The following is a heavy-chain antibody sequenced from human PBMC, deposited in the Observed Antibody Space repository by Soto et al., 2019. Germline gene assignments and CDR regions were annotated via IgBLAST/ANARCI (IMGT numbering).Heavy chain of an antibody. CDR2: INHSGST. J-gene: IGHJ6*02. CDR1: GGSCSGYY. D-gene: IGHD1-20*01. V-gene: IGHV4-34*01. Sequence: ETMSLTSAVYGGSCSGYYWSWIRQPPGKGLEWIGEINHSGSTNYNPSLKSRVTISVDTSKNQFSLKLSSVTAADTAVYYCARGVTGTKEEYYYYGMDVWGQGTTVTVSS. CDR3: ARGVTGTKEEYYYYGMDV.